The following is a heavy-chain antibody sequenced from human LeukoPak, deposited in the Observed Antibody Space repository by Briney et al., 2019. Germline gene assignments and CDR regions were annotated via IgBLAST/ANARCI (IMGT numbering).Heavy chain of an antibody. Sequence: GGSLRLSCAASGFTFSSYAMSWVRQAPGKGLKWVSAISGSGGSTYYADSVEGRFTISRDNSKNTLYLQMNSLRAEDTAVYYCAKARLVSGYYFDYWAQGTLVTVSS. CDR2: ISGSGGST. CDR1: GFTFSSYA. J-gene: IGHJ4*02. V-gene: IGHV3-23*01. D-gene: IGHD6-19*01. CDR3: AKARLVSGYYFDY.